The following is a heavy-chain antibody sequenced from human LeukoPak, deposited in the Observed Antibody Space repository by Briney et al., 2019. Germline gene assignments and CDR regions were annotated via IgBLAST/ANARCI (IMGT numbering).Heavy chain of an antibody. D-gene: IGHD3-9*01. V-gene: IGHV4-39*07. CDR3: ARGGRRITTFWSRGYYFDY. J-gene: IGHJ4*02. CDR2: IYYSGST. Sequence: PSETLSLTCTVSGGSISSSSYYWGWIRQPPGKGLEWIGSIYYSGSTYYNPSLKSRVTISVDTSKNQFSLKLSSVTAADTAVYYCARGGRRITTFWSRGYYFDYWGQGTLVTVSS. CDR1: GGSISSSSYY.